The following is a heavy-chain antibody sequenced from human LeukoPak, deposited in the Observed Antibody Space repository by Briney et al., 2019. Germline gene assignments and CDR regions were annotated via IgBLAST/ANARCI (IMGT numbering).Heavy chain of an antibody. CDR1: GYSFTSNW. CDR3: ARLPYCGGDCYPNWFDR. J-gene: IGHJ5*02. D-gene: IGHD2-21*02. CDR2: IYPGDSDI. V-gene: IGHV5-51*01. Sequence: PGESLKISCKASGYSFTSNWIGWVRQMPGKGLELMGVIYPGDSDIRYSPSFQGQVTISADKSITTAYLQWSSLKASDSVMYYCARLPYCGGDCYPNWFDRWGQGTLVTVSS.